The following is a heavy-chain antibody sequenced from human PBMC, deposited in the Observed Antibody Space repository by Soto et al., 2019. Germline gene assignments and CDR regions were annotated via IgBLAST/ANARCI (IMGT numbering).Heavy chain of an antibody. D-gene: IGHD3-22*01. CDR3: ARGLYYYDGSGYSKSFDY. CDR1: GGSISGHY. Sequence: SETLSLTCSVSGGSISGHYWSWSRQPPGKGLEWIGYRYYSGSSSYNPSLKSRVTISVDTSKNQFSLELSSVTAADTAVYYCARGLYYYDGSGYSKSFDYWGQGTLVTVSS. J-gene: IGHJ4*02. CDR2: RYYSGSS. V-gene: IGHV4-59*11.